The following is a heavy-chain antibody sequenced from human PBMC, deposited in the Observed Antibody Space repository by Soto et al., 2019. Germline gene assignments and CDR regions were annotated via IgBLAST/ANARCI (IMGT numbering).Heavy chain of an antibody. V-gene: IGHV3-23*01. J-gene: IGHJ4*02. CDR3: AKNQERELPRVIDF. CDR2: MSGSSSTT. D-gene: IGHD1-7*01. CDR1: GLTFSNYA. Sequence: GGSLRLSXATSGLTFSNYAMSWVRQAPGGRLEWVSSMSGSSSTTYYADSVKGRFTISRDRSKNALYLQMSSLRAEDTALYYCAKNQERELPRVIDFWGQGTLVTVSS.